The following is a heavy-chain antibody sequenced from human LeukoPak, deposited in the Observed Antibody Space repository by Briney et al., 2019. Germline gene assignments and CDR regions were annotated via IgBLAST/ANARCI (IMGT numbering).Heavy chain of an antibody. CDR3: AREDAGPYYFDY. V-gene: IGHV4-39*07. CDR1: GGSISSSSYY. D-gene: IGHD2-8*01. CDR2: IYYSGST. J-gene: IGHJ4*02. Sequence: SETLSLTCTVSGGSISSSSYYWGWIRQPPGKGLEWIGSIYYSGSTYYNPSLKSRVTISVDTSKNQFSLKLSSVTAADTAVYYCAREDAGPYYFDYWGQGTLVTVSS.